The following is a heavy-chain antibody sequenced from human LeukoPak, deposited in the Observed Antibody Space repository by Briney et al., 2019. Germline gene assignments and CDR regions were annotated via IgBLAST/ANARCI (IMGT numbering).Heavy chain of an antibody. J-gene: IGHJ5*02. Sequence: SETLSLTCTVSGYSISSGYYWGWIRQPPGKGLEWIGSIYHSGSTYYNPSLKSRVTISVDTSKNQFSLKLSSVTAADTAVYYCAREKADCSSTSCYNWFDPWGQGTLVTVSS. CDR2: IYHSGST. CDR3: AREKADCSSTSCYNWFDP. D-gene: IGHD2-2*01. V-gene: IGHV4-38-2*02. CDR1: GYSISSGYY.